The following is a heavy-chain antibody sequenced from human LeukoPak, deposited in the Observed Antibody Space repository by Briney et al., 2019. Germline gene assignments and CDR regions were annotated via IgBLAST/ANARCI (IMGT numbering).Heavy chain of an antibody. J-gene: IGHJ4*02. V-gene: IGHV1-46*01. CDR2: INPSGGST. D-gene: IGHD1-26*01. Sequence: ASVKVSCKASGYTFTSYYMRWVRQAPGQGLEWMGIINPSGGSTSYAQKFQGRVTMTRDTSTSTVYMELSSLRSEDTAVYYCARDDTHTELEGLVDYWGQGTLVTVSS. CDR1: GYTFTSYY. CDR3: ARDDTHTELEGLVDY.